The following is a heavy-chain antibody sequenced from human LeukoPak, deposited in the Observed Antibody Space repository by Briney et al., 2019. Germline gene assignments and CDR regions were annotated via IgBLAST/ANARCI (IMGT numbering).Heavy chain of an antibody. CDR3: ASEYSSSPFDY. CDR1: GFTFSSYG. V-gene: IGHV3-30*03. Sequence: AGGSLRLFCAASGFTFSSYGMHWVRQAPGKGLEWVAVISYDGSNKYYADSVKGRFTISRDNAKNSLYLQMNSLRAEDTAVYYCASEYSSSPFDYWGQGTLVTVSS. CDR2: ISYDGSNK. J-gene: IGHJ4*02. D-gene: IGHD6-6*01.